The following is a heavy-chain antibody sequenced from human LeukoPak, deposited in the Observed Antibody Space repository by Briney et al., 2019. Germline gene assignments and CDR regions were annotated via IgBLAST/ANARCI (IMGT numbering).Heavy chain of an antibody. V-gene: IGHV3-48*04. J-gene: IGHJ4*02. CDR2: ISSSSSTI. D-gene: IGHD3-16*02. CDR3: ASLGELSLYPPPLDY. Sequence: PGGSLRLSCAASGFTSSSYSMNWVRQAPGKGLEWVSYISSSSSTIYYADSVKGRFTISRDNAKNSLYLQMNSLRAEDTAVYYCASLGELSLYPPPLDYWGQGTLVTVSS. CDR1: GFTSSSYS.